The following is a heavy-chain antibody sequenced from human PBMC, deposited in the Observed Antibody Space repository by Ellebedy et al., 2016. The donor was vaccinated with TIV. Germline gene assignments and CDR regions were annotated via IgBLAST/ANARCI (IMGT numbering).Heavy chain of an antibody. CDR2: ISSSSSTM. CDR3: ARDLLEVTMKWYFDL. J-gene: IGHJ2*01. Sequence: GESLKISCVASGFTFARHGMNWVRQAPGKGLEWLSYISSSSSTMYYADSVKGRFTISRDNAKNSLYLQMNSLRAEDTAVSYCARDLLEVTMKWYFDLWGRGTLVTVSS. V-gene: IGHV3-48*01. D-gene: IGHD4-17*01. CDR1: GFTFARHG.